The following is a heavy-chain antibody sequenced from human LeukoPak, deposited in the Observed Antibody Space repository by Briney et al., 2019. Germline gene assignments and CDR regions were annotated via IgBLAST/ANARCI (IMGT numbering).Heavy chain of an antibody. V-gene: IGHV4-39*01. CDR2: VYYRGNT. CDR3: ARHGLVGGTSRPASNWFGP. J-gene: IGHJ5*02. CDR1: GGSISSSSYY. Sequence: SETLSLTCTVSGGSISSSSYYWGWIRQPPGKGLEWIGSVYYRGNTYYNPSLKSPVTISVDTSKNQFSLNLSSVTAADTAVYYCARHGLVGGTSRPASNWFGPWGQGTLVTGSS. D-gene: IGHD1-26*01.